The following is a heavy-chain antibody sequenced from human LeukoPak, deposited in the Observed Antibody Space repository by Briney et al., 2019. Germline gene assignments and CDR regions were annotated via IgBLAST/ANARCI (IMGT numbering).Heavy chain of an antibody. Sequence: ASVKVSCKASGYTFTRYYMHWVRQAPGQGLEWMGIINPSGGSTSYAQKFEGRVTMTRDTSTSTVYMELSSLRYEDTAVYYCARDRYSSSYENYYFEYWGQGTLVTVSS. J-gene: IGHJ4*02. CDR2: INPSGGST. V-gene: IGHV1-46*01. D-gene: IGHD6-6*01. CDR1: GYTFTRYY. CDR3: ARDRYSSSYENYYFEY.